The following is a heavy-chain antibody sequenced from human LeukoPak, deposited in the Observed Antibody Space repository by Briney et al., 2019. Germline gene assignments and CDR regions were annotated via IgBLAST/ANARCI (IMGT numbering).Heavy chain of an antibody. J-gene: IGHJ3*01. CDR2: IKEDASEK. D-gene: IGHD3-16*01. CDR1: VFNGKRVY. V-gene: IGHV3-7*03. Sequence: GESSILPCGNSVFNGKRVYLTGLRNAQEKGLEWVANIKEDASEKFYVDSVKGRFTISRDNAENSLYLQMNSLRPEDTAVYYCARYYDGIGYFDSFDVWGQGTLVSVSS. CDR3: ARYYDGIGYFDSFDV.